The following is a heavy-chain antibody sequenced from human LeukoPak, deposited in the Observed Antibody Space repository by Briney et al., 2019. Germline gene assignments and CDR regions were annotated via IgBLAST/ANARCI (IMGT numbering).Heavy chain of an antibody. Sequence: PSETLSLTCTVSSGSISSGRYYWSWIRQPAGKGLEWIGRIDISGNTYYNPSLKSRVTISIDTSRNQFSLKLNSVTAADTAVYYCARGKMELTILDSWSQGTLVTVSS. CDR2: IDISGNT. J-gene: IGHJ4*02. CDR3: ARGKMELTILDS. D-gene: IGHD1-7*01. V-gene: IGHV4-61*02. CDR1: SGSISSGRYY.